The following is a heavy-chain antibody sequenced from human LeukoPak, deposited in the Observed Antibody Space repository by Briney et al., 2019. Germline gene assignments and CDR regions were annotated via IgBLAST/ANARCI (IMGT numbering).Heavy chain of an antibody. CDR1: GYTLTELS. J-gene: IGHJ4*02. Sequence: AASVKVSCKVSGYTLTELSMHWVRQAPGKGLEWMGGFDPEDGETIYAQKFQGRVTMTEDTSTDTAYMELSSLRSEGTAVYYCATVMYYDILTGYSDWGRGTLVTVSS. CDR3: ATVMYYDILTGYSD. V-gene: IGHV1-24*01. CDR2: FDPEDGET. D-gene: IGHD3-9*01.